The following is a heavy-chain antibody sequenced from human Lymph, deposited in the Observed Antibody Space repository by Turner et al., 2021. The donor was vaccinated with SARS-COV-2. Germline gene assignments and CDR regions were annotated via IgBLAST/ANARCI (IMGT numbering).Heavy chain of an antibody. CDR3: ARGDYYGSGTYPGKTFDY. V-gene: IGHV3-30-3*01. CDR1: GFTFSSYA. CDR2: ISFDGNNK. J-gene: IGHJ4*02. D-gene: IGHD3-10*01. Sequence: VQLVESGGGVVQSGRSLRLSCAASGFTFSSYAMHWVRQAPGKGLEWVAVISFDGNNKNYTDSVKGRFTITRDNSENTLYLQLNSLRPEDTAMYYCARGDYYGSGTYPGKTFDYWGQGTLVTVSS.